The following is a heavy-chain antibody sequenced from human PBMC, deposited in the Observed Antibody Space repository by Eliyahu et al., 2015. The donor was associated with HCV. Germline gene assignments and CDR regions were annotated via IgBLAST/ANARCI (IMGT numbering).Heavy chain of an antibody. CDR2: ILYTGNT. D-gene: IGHD6-13*01. J-gene: IGHJ4*02. Sequence: QLQLQESGPGLVKPSETLSLTCTVSGDSISVDHSGKGLEYIGSILYTGNTHYNPALRSRVIISVDTSKNQFSLNLSSVTAADTAVYYCARLGLGSSWFYWGQGTLVTVSS. V-gene: IGHV4-39*01. CDR3: ARLGLGSSWFY. CDR1: GDSISVD.